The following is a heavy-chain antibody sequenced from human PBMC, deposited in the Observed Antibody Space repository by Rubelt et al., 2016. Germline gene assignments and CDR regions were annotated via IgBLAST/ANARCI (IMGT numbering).Heavy chain of an antibody. Sequence: QVQLQQWGAGLLKPSETLSLTCAVYGGSFSDHYWSWIRQPPGKVLEWIGEINYTGSANYNPSLKSRVTISVDTSNNQFSLRLGSVTAADTAVYYCARHFYSGTSSWDSWGQGTLVTVSS. V-gene: IGHV4-34*01. CDR3: ARHFYSGTSSWDS. CDR2: INYTGSA. D-gene: IGHD3-3*02. CDR1: GGSFSDHY. J-gene: IGHJ4*02.